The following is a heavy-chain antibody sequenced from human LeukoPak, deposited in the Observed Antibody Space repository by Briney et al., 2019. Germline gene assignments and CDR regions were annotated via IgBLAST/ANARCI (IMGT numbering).Heavy chain of an antibody. V-gene: IGHV3-30*02. D-gene: IGHD2-21*02. J-gene: IGHJ6*03. CDR3: AKGVTNWGYYMDV. Sequence: GGSLRLSCAASGFTFSSYGMHWVRQAPGKGLEWVAFIRYDGINKYYADSVKGPFTISRDNSKHTLYLQMNSLRAEDTAVYYCAKGVTNWGYYMDVWGKGTTVTVSS. CDR1: GFTFSSYG. CDR2: IRYDGINK.